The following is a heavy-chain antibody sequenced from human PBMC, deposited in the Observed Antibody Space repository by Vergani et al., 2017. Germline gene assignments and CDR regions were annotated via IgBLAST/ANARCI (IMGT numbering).Heavy chain of an antibody. D-gene: IGHD2-2*01. CDR3: ARDKAYCSSTSCYTFDP. J-gene: IGHJ5*02. CDR2: IIPIFGTA. CDR1: GGTFSSYA. Sequence: VQLVESGAEVKKPGSSVKVSCKASGGTFSSYAISWVRQAPGQGLEWMGGIIPIFGTANYAQKFQGRVTITADESTSTAYMELSSLRSDDTAVYYCARDKAYCSSTSCYTFDPWGQGTLVTVSS. V-gene: IGHV1-69*01.